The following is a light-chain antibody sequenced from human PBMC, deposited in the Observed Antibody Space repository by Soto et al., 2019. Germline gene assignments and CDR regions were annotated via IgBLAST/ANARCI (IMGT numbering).Light chain of an antibody. V-gene: IGLV2-23*01. CDR1: NSGVESYNL. J-gene: IGLJ2*01. CDR2: EGS. CDR3: SSDAGAVV. Sequence: SALTQPASVSGSPGQSITLSCTRTNSGVESYNLVSWYQHHTGKSPKLIIYEGSQRPSGVSDRFSGSKSGNTASLTISGRQAEDEAYYYCSSDAGAVVFGGGTKLTFL.